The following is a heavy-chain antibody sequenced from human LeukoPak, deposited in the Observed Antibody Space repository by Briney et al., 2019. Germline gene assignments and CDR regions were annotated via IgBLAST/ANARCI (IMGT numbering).Heavy chain of an antibody. CDR1: GGTFSSYA. V-gene: IGHV1-69*05. CDR2: IIPIFGTA. CDR3: ASKADVLLESLGAFDI. D-gene: IGHD3-10*01. J-gene: IGHJ3*02. Sequence: ASMKVSCKASGGTFSSYAISWVRQAPGQGLEWMGGIIPIFGTANYAQKFQGRVTITTDESTSTAYMELSSLRSEDTAVYYCASKADVLLESLGAFDIWGQRTMVTVSS.